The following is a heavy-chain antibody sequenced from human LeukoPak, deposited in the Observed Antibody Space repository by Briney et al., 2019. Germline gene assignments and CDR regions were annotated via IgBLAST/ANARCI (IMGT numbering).Heavy chain of an antibody. Sequence: GGSLRLSCAASGFTVSSNYMSWVRQAPGKGLEWVSVIYSGGSTYYADSVKGRFTISRDNSKNTLYLQMNSLRAEDTAVYYCARDTRTTVIPYFDYWGQGTLVTVSP. CDR1: GFTVSSNY. J-gene: IGHJ4*02. CDR2: IYSGGST. D-gene: IGHD4-17*01. V-gene: IGHV3-66*02. CDR3: ARDTRTTVIPYFDY.